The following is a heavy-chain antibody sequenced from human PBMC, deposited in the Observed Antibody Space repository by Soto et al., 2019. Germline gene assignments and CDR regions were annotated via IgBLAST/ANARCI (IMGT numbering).Heavy chain of an antibody. CDR1: GFTFSSYA. J-gene: IGHJ1*01. D-gene: IGHD6-19*01. Sequence: EVQLLESGGGLVQPGGSLRLSCAASGFTFSSYAMSWVRQAPGKGLEWVSAISGSGGSTYYADSVKGRFTISRDNSKNTLYLQMNSLRAEDTAVYYCAKTVAGDPPFRPAEYFQHWGQGTLVTVSS. CDR2: ISGSGGST. CDR3: AKTVAGDPPFRPAEYFQH. V-gene: IGHV3-23*01.